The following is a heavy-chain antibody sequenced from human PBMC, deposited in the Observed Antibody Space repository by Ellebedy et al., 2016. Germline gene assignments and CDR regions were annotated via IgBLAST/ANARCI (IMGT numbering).Heavy chain of an antibody. CDR3: ASSGSH. V-gene: IGHV4-34*01. J-gene: IGHJ4*02. Sequence: GSLRLXXAVYGGSFSGYYWSWIRQPPGKGLEWIGEINHSGSTNYNPSLKSRVTISVDTSKNQFSLKLSSVTAADTAVYYCASSGSHWGQGTLVTVSS. D-gene: IGHD3-10*01. CDR2: INHSGST. CDR1: GGSFSGYY.